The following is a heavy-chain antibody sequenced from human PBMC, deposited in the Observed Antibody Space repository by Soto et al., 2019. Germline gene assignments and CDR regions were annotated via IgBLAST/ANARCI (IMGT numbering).Heavy chain of an antibody. V-gene: IGHV4-31*03. CDR2: IYYSGST. CDR3: ARDQALRLGHDCSGGSCYPASNWFDP. J-gene: IGHJ5*02. D-gene: IGHD2-15*01. Sequence: SETLSLTCTVSGVSISSGGYYWSWIRQHPGKGLEWIGYIYYSGSTYYNPSLKSRVTISVDTSKNQFSLKLSSVTAADTAVYYCARDQALRLGHDCSGGSCYPASNWFDPWGQGTLVTVSS. CDR1: GVSISSGGYY.